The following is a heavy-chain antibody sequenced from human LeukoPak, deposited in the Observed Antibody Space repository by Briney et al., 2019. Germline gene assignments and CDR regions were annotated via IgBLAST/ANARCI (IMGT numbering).Heavy chain of an antibody. CDR1: GVSISSGGYY. Sequence: SETLSLTCTVSGVSISSGGYYWSWIRQHPGKGLEWIGYIYYSGSTYYNPSLKSRVTISVDTSKNQFSLKLSSVTAADTAVYYCARMYYYDSSGYYDWGQGTLVTVSS. V-gene: IGHV4-31*03. D-gene: IGHD3-22*01. J-gene: IGHJ4*02. CDR2: IYYSGST. CDR3: ARMYYYDSSGYYD.